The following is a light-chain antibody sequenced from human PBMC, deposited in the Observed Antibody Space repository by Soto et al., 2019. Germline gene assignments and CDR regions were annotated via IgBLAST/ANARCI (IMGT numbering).Light chain of an antibody. V-gene: IGKV1-17*01. J-gene: IGKJ4*01. CDR2: AAS. CDR3: LQHNSHPFT. Sequence: DIQMTQSPSSLSASVGDRVTITCRASQGIRSDLTWYQQKLGKAPKRLITAASSLRSGVPSRFSGSGSGTEFTLTISGLQPVDLATYYCLQHNSHPFTFGGGTKVEIE. CDR1: QGIRSD.